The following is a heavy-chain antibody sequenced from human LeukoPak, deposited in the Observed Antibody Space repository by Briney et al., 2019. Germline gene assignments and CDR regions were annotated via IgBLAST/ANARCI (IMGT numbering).Heavy chain of an antibody. CDR2: IKSKTDGGTT. D-gene: IGHD3-22*01. CDR3: TTSGYYDSSGYYYY. CDR1: GFTVSSNY. V-gene: IGHV3-15*01. J-gene: IGHJ4*02. Sequence: PGGSLRLSCAASGFTVSSNYMSWVRQAPGKGLEWVGRIKSKTDGGTTDYAAPVKGRFTISRDDSKNTLYLQMNSLKTEDTAVYYCTTSGYYDSSGYYYYWGQGTLVTVSS.